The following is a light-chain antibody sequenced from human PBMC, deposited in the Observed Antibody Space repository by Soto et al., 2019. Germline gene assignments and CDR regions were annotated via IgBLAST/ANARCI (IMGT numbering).Light chain of an antibody. CDR1: QSVSSSY. V-gene: IGKV3-20*01. CDR3: QQDGSSVT. Sequence: EIVLTQSPGTLSLSPGERATLSCRASQSVSSSYLAWYQQKPGQAPRILIYGASSRATGIPDRFSGSGSGTDFTLTISRLEGEDFAVYYCQQDGSSVTFGGGTKVEI. CDR2: GAS. J-gene: IGKJ4*01.